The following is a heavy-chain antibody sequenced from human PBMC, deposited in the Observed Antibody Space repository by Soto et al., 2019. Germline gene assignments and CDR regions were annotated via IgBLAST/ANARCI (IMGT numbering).Heavy chain of an antibody. CDR2: IIPILGIA. CDR3: ARAPVVVAATPDWFDP. V-gene: IGHV1-69*02. CDR1: GGTISSYT. Sequence: QVQLVQSGAEVKKPGSSVKVSCKASGGTISSYTISWVRQAPGQGLEWMGRIIPILGIANYAQKFQGRVTITADKSTSTAYMELSSLRSEDTAVYYCARAPVVVAATPDWFDPWGQGTLVTVSS. D-gene: IGHD2-15*01. J-gene: IGHJ5*02.